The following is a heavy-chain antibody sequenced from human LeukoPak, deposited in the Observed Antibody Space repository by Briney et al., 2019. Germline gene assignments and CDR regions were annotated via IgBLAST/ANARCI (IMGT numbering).Heavy chain of an antibody. CDR2: IRYDGSNK. V-gene: IGHV3-30*02. D-gene: IGHD3-3*01. J-gene: IGHJ4*02. CDR3: AKMVTPLRFLEWLSYFDY. CDR1: GFTFSSYG. Sequence: GGSLRLSCAASGFTFSSYGMHWVRQAPGKGLEWVAFIRYDGSNKYYADSVKGRFTISRDNSKNTLYLQMNSLRAEDTAVYYCAKMVTPLRFLEWLSYFDYWGQGTLVTVSS.